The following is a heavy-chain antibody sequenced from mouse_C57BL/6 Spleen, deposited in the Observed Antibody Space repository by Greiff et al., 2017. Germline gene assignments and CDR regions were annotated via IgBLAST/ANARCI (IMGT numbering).Heavy chain of an antibody. CDR1: GFNIKNTY. V-gene: IGHV14-3*01. CDR3: ARGDYDDGADYYAMDY. CDR2: IDPANGNT. J-gene: IGHJ4*01. D-gene: IGHD2-4*01. Sequence: VQLQQSVAELVRPGASVKLSCTASGFNIKNTYMHWVKQRPEKGLEWIGRIDPANGNTRYAPKFQGKATITADTSSNTAYLQLSSLTSEDTAIYYCARGDYDDGADYYAMDYWGQGTSVTVAS.